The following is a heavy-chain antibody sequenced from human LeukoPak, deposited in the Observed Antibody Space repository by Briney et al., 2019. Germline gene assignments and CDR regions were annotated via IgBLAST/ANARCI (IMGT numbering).Heavy chain of an antibody. CDR2: ISYDGSNK. D-gene: IGHD6-19*01. Sequence: GGSLRLSCAASGFTFSSYAMHWVRQAPGKGLEWVAVISYDGSNKYYADSVKGRFTISRDNSKNTLYLQMNSLRAEDTAVYYCAKDRGSGWYWYLDYWGQGTLVTVSS. V-gene: IGHV3-30*04. CDR3: AKDRGSGWYWYLDY. CDR1: GFTFSSYA. J-gene: IGHJ4*02.